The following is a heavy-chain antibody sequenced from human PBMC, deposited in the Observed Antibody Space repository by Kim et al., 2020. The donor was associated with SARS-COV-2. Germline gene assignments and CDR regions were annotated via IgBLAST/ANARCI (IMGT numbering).Heavy chain of an antibody. J-gene: IGHJ3*02. V-gene: IGHV4-61*01. Sequence: SETLSLTCTVSGGSVSSGSYYWSWIRQPPGKGLEWIGYIYYSGSTNYNPSLKSRVTISVDTSKNQFSLKLSSVTAADTAVYYCARDLDYGDYVYAFDIWGQGTMVTVSS. CDR1: GGSVSSGSYY. CDR3: ARDLDYGDYVYAFDI. D-gene: IGHD4-17*01. CDR2: IYYSGST.